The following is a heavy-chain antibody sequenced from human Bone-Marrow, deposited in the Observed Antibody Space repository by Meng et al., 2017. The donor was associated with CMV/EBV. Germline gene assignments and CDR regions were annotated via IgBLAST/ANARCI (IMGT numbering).Heavy chain of an antibody. CDR1: GFTFSSYE. V-gene: IGHV3-21*01. CDR3: ARDTVRDCGGDCPSAFDI. CDR2: ISSSSSYI. J-gene: IGHJ3*02. D-gene: IGHD2-21*01. Sequence: GGSLRLSCAASGFTFSSYEMNWVRQAPGKGLEWVSSISSSSSYIYYADSVKGRFTISRDNAKNSLYLQMNSLRAEDTAVYYCARDTVRDCGGDCPSAFDIWGQGTMVTVSS.